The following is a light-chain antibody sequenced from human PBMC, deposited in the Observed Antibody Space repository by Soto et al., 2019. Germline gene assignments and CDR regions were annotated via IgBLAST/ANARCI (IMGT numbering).Light chain of an antibody. CDR3: QQYNRYQWT. CDR2: KTP. CDR1: QSIGSW. J-gene: IGKJ1*01. Sequence: DIQMTQSPSTLSASVGDRVTITCRASQSIGSWLAWYQQKPGKAPNLLIYKTPSFASGVPSRFIGSGSGTEFTLTISSLQPDDLGVYYCQQYNRYQWTFGQGTKV. V-gene: IGKV1-5*03.